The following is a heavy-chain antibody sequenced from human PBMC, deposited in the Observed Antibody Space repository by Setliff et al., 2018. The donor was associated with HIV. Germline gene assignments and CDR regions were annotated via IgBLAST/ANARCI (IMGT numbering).Heavy chain of an antibody. Sequence: GASVKVSCKASGHTFSDYGISWMRQAPGQGFEWLGWINAYNGDTNYAPKFQGRVTMTRDKPTSTAYMELRSLRSDDTAVYYCARVLNYYFDYWGQGTLVPVSS. CDR1: GHTFSDYG. V-gene: IGHV1-18*01. J-gene: IGHJ4*02. CDR3: ARVLNYYFDY. CDR2: INAYNGDT.